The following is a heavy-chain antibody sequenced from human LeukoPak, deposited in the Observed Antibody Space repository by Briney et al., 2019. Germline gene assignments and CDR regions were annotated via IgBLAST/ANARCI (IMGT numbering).Heavy chain of an antibody. J-gene: IGHJ4*02. CDR2: ISGSGGST. D-gene: IGHD2-15*01. V-gene: IGHV3-23*01. CDR1: GFTFSSYA. Sequence: GGSLRLSCAASGFTFSSYAMSWVRQAPGKGLEWVSAISGSGGSTYYADSVKGRFTISRDNSKNTLYLQMNSLRAEDTAVYYCAKVEDPWEVAASAPPHWGQGTLVTVSS. CDR3: AKVEDPWEVAASAPPH.